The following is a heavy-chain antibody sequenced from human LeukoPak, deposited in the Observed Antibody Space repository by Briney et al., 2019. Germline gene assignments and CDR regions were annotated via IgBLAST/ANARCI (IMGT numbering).Heavy chain of an antibody. CDR3: AHPKRWLQLPASPTLVPPFDY. Sequence: SGPTLVNPTQTLTLTCTFSGFSLSTSGVGVGWIRQPPGKALEWLALIYWNDDKRYSPSLKSRLTITKDTSKNQVVLTMTNMDPVDTATYYCAHPKRWLQLPASPTLVPPFDYWGQGTLVTVSS. CDR2: IYWNDDK. D-gene: IGHD5-24*01. J-gene: IGHJ4*02. CDR1: GFSLSTSGVG. V-gene: IGHV2-5*01.